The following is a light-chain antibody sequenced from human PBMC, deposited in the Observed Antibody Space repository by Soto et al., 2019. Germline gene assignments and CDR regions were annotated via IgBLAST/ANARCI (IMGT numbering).Light chain of an antibody. J-gene: IGKJ5*01. Sequence: DIVLTQSPDSLAVSLGERATINCKSSQTVLYSSNNKNYLAWYQQRPGQPPKLLIYWASTRESGVPDRFSSSGSGTDFTLTISSLQAEDVAVYYCQQYYSTITFGQGTRLEIK. V-gene: IGKV4-1*01. CDR1: QTVLYSSNNKNY. CDR3: QQYYSTIT. CDR2: WAS.